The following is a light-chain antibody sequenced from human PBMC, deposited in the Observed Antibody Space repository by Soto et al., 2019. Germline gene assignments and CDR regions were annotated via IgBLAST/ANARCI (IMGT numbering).Light chain of an antibody. CDR3: HQRQSWPRT. CDR1: QAVNTR. CDR2: LAS. V-gene: IGKV3-11*01. J-gene: IGKJ1*01. Sequence: EIVLTQSPATLSSFPGDRVTLCCGASQAVNTRLAWYQHRPGQAPRLLIYLASNRAAGVPARFSGSGSGTDFTLTISDVEPEDFAVYYCHQRQSWPRTFGQGTTVDI.